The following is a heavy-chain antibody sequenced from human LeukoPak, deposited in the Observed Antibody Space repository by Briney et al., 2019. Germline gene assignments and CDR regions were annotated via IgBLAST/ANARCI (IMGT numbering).Heavy chain of an antibody. CDR3: AKSGLLWFRELWGALSFDS. J-gene: IGHJ4*02. CDR2: ISGSGGST. V-gene: IGHV3-23*01. D-gene: IGHD3-10*01. CDR1: GFTFSSYA. Sequence: GVSLRLSCAASGFTFSSYAMSWVRQAPGKGLEWVSAISGSGGSTYYADSVKGRFTISRDNSKNTLCLQMNSLRAEDTAVYYCAKSGLLWFRELWGALSFDSWGQGTLVTVSS.